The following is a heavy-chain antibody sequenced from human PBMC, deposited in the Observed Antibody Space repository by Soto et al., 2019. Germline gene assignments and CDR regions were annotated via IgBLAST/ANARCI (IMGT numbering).Heavy chain of an antibody. J-gene: IGHJ2*01. D-gene: IGHD1-26*01. Sequence: EVQLLESGGGLVQPGGSLRLSCAASGFMFGAYAMTWVRQAPGKGLEWVSGISGRGDTTYYADSVKGRFTIFRDNSKNTLGLKMDSLRGDDTAVYYWAKPMWGATRWYFDLWGRGTRVTVSS. V-gene: IGHV3-23*01. CDR1: GFMFGAYA. CDR3: AKPMWGATRWYFDL. CDR2: ISGRGDTT.